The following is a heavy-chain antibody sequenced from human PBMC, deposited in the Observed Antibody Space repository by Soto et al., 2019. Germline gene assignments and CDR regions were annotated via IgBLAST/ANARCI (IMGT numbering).Heavy chain of an antibody. V-gene: IGHV3-23*01. J-gene: IGHJ4*02. CDR3: AKDGQGRDGYKYWNY. CDR2: ISGSGGST. Sequence: EVLLLESGGGLVQPGGSLRLSCAASGFTFSSYAMSWVRQAPGKGLEWVSAISGSGGSTYYADSVKGRFTISRDNSKNTLYLQMNSLRAEDTAVYYCAKDGQGRDGYKYWNYWGQGTLVTVSS. D-gene: IGHD5-12*01. CDR1: GFTFSSYA.